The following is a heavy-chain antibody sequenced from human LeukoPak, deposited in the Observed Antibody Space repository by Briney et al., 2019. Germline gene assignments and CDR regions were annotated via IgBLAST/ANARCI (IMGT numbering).Heavy chain of an antibody. CDR1: GYTFTTSG. CDR3: ARVAGRCSGGTCYSDF. CDR2: ISAYNGNP. Sequence: ASVQVSCKASGYTFTTSGISWVRQAPGQGLEWMGWISAYNGNPNYAQNLQGRVTMTTDTSTSTAYMELRGLTSDDTAVYYCARVAGRCSGGTCYSDFRGQGTLVTVSS. J-gene: IGHJ4*02. D-gene: IGHD2-15*01. V-gene: IGHV1-18*01.